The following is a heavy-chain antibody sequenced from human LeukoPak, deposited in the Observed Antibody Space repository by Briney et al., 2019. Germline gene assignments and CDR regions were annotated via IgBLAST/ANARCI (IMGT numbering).Heavy chain of an antibody. D-gene: IGHD3-10*01. CDR1: GFTFDSSW. V-gene: IGHV3-74*01. CDR2: VSGDGTTT. Sequence: PGGSLRLSCAASGFTFDSSWMHWVRQDPVKGLVWVARVSGDGTTTTYADPVKGRFTISRNNAKNTLYLQMNIVRAEDTAVYYCARGGSPFYWGQGSRVTVSS. CDR3: ARGGSPFY. J-gene: IGHJ4*02.